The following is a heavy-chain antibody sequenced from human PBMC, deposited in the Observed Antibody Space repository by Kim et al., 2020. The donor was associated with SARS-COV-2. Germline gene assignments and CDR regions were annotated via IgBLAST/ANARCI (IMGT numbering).Heavy chain of an antibody. D-gene: IGHD5-18*01. Sequence: SVKVSCKASGGTFSSYAISWVRQAPGQGLEWMGRIIPILGIANYAQKFQGRVTITADKSTSTAYMELSSLRSEDTAVYYCARRIHHTREYYYYYYGMDVWGHGTTVTVSS. CDR3: ARRIHHTREYYYYYYGMDV. J-gene: IGHJ6*02. V-gene: IGHV1-69*04. CDR1: GGTFSSYA. CDR2: IIPILGIA.